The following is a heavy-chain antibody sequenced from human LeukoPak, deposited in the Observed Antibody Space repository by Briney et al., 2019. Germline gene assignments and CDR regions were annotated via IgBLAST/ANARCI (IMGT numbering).Heavy chain of an antibody. D-gene: IGHD3-22*01. J-gene: IGHJ3*02. V-gene: IGHV1-8*01. Sequence: ASVKVSCKASGYTFTSYDINWVRQATGQGLEWMGWMNPNSGKTGYAQKFQGRVTMTRNTSISTAYMELSSLRSEDKAVYYCARAYYYDSRGAFDIWGQGTMVTVSS. CDR1: GYTFTSYD. CDR3: ARAYYYDSRGAFDI. CDR2: MNPNSGKT.